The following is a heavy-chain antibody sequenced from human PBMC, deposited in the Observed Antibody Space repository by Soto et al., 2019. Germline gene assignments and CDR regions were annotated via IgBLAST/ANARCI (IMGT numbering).Heavy chain of an antibody. Sequence: QVQLVQSGAEVKKPGASVKVSCKASGYTFTTYGFSWVRQAPGQGLECVGWISASNGNTHYSQKFQGRVTMTTDTSTSTACMELRSLTSGDTAVYYCASEPIYYNDGSGYYPLGYWGQGTLVTVSS. J-gene: IGHJ4*02. V-gene: IGHV1-18*04. CDR3: ASEPIYYNDGSGYYPLGY. CDR2: ISASNGNT. CDR1: GYTFTTYG. D-gene: IGHD3-22*01.